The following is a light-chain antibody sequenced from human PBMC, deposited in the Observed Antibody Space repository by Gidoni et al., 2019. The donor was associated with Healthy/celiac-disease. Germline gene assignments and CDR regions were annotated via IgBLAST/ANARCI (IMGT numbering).Light chain of an antibody. J-gene: IGLJ2*01. CDR1: SSNIGSNY. CDR2: SNN. CDR3: AAWDDSLSGHVV. Sequence: QSVLTQPPSASGTHAQRVTISCSGSSSNIGSNYVYWYQQLPGTAPKLLIYSNNQRPSGVPDRFSGSKSGTSASLAISGLRSEDEADYYCAAWDDSLSGHVVFGGGTKLTVL. V-gene: IGLV1-47*02.